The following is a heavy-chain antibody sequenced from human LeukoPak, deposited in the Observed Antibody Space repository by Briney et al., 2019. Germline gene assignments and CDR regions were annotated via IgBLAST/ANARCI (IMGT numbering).Heavy chain of an antibody. CDR1: GYTFTRYY. J-gene: IGHJ5*02. Sequence: ASVKVSGKASGYTFTRYYMYWVRQAPGQGLEWMGIINPSGGSTNYAQKFQGRVTMTEDTSTDTAYMELSSLRSEDTAVYYCAINSPSVPDWFDPWGQGTLVTVSS. V-gene: IGHV1-46*01. CDR3: AINSPSVPDWFDP. CDR2: INPSGGST. D-gene: IGHD2/OR15-2a*01.